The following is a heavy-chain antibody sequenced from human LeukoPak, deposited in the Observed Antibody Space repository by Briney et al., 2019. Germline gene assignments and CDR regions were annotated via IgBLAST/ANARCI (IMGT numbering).Heavy chain of an antibody. J-gene: IGHJ4*02. D-gene: IGHD2-2*01. Sequence: GESLKISCKGSGYSSTSYWIGWVRQMPGKGLEWMGIIYLGDSDTRYSPSFQGQVTISADKSISTAYLQWSSLKASDTAMYYCARSYCSSTSCSGLELFDYWGQGTLVTVSS. CDR3: ARSYCSSTSCSGLELFDY. CDR1: GYSSTSYW. V-gene: IGHV5-51*01. CDR2: IYLGDSDT.